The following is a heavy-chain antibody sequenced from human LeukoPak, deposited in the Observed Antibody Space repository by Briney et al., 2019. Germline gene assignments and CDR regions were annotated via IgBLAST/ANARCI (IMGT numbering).Heavy chain of an antibody. CDR1: GGTFSSYA. D-gene: IGHD1-26*01. CDR3: ARGSGSYGALYYYYGMDV. CDR2: IIPILGIA. J-gene: IGHJ6*02. Sequence: SVKVSCKASGGTFSSYAISWVRQAPGQGLEWMGRIIPILGIANYAQKFQGRVTITADKSTSTAYMELSSLRSEDTAVYYCARGSGSYGALYYYYGMDVWGQGTTVTVSS. V-gene: IGHV1-69*04.